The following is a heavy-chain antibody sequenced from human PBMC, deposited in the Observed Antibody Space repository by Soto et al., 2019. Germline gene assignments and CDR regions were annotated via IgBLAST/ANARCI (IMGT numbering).Heavy chain of an antibody. D-gene: IGHD3-10*01. V-gene: IGHV4-31*03. Sequence: LSLTCTVSGGSSSSGGYYWSWIRQHPGKGLEWIGYISYRGSTYYNPSLESRVTISVDTSKNQFSLKLSSVTAADTAVYYCARVPLRGVHPAYYYYGLDVWGQGTTVTVSS. CDR1: GGSSSSGGYY. CDR3: ARVPLRGVHPAYYYYGLDV. CDR2: ISYRGST. J-gene: IGHJ6*02.